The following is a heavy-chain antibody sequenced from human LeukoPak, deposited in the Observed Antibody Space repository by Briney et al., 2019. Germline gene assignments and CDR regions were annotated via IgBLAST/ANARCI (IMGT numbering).Heavy chain of an antibody. D-gene: IGHD3-3*01. CDR2: ISSNGGST. V-gene: IGHV3-64*01. Sequence: GGSLRLSCAASGFTFSSYAMHWVRQAPGKGLEYVSAISSNGGSTYYANSVKGRFTISRDNSKNTLYLQMGSLRAEDMAVYYCAGVRFLEWLSPDFDYWGQGTLVTVSS. CDR1: GFTFSSYA. CDR3: AGVRFLEWLSPDFDY. J-gene: IGHJ4*02.